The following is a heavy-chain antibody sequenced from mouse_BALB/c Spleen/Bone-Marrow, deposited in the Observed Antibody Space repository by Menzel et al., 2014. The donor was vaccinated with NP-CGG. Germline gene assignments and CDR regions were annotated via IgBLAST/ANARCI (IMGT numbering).Heavy chain of an antibody. J-gene: IGHJ3*01. Sequence: QVQLKQSGPGLVKPGASVKMSCKASGYIFTDYVIHWVKQRGGQGLEWIGEIYPESGSTYYNEKFKGKATLTADKSSSTVYMQLSSLTSEDSAVYFCARGPWFTYWGQGTLVTVSA. CDR2: IYPESGST. V-gene: IGHV1-77*01. CDR3: ARGPWFTY. CDR1: GYIFTDYV.